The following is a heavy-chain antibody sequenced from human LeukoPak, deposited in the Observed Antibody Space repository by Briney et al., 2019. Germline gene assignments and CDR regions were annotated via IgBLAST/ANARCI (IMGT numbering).Heavy chain of an antibody. CDR2: ISGTGTNT. Sequence: GGSLRLSCAASGFTFNNYAMSWVRQAPGKGLEWVSTISGTGTNTYYADSVKGRFTISRDNAKNSLYLQMNSLRPEDTALYYCAKGKWYSGTYHFDYWGQGTLVTVSS. V-gene: IGHV3-23*01. CDR1: GFTFNNYA. D-gene: IGHD1-26*01. CDR3: AKGKWYSGTYHFDY. J-gene: IGHJ4*02.